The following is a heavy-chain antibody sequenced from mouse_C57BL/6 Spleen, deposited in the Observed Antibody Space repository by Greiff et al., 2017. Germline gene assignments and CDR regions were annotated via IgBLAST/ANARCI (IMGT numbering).Heavy chain of an antibody. CDR2: IYPGDGDT. J-gene: IGHJ2*01. CDR1: GYAFSSSW. V-gene: IGHV1-82*01. Sequence: QVQLQQSGPELVKPGASVKISCKASGYAFSSSWMNWVQQRPGKGLEWIGRIYPGDGDTNYNGKFKGKATLTADKSSSPAYMQLSSLTSEDSAVYFCARHDSSGYRMDYWGQGTTLTVSS. D-gene: IGHD3-2*02. CDR3: ARHDSSGYRMDY.